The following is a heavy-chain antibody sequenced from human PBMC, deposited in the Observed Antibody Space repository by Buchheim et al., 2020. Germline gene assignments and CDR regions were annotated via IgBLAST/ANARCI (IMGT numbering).Heavy chain of an antibody. CDR1: GGTFSSYA. J-gene: IGHJ6*02. D-gene: IGHD4-17*01. CDR2: IIPILGIA. CDR3: ARVWYGDYDHGAYMDV. Sequence: QVQLVQSGAEVKKPGSSVKVSCKASGGTFSSYAISWVRQAPGQGLEWMGRIIPILGIANYAQKFQGRVTITADKSTSKAYMELSSLRSEDTAVYYCARVWYGDYDHGAYMDVWGQGTT. V-gene: IGHV1-69*04.